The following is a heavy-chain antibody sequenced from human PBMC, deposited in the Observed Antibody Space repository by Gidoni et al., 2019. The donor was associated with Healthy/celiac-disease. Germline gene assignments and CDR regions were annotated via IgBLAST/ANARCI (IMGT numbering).Heavy chain of an antibody. CDR2: IYSGGST. CDR1: GFTVSSNY. D-gene: IGHD6-13*01. J-gene: IGHJ4*02. Sequence: EVQLVETGGGLIQPGGSLRLSCAAPGFTVSSNYMSWVRQAPGKGLEWVSVIYSGGSTYYADSVKGRFTISRDNSKNTLYLQMNSLRAEDTAVYYCARTSSSWHKRAFDYWGQGTLVTVSS. CDR3: ARTSSSWHKRAFDY. V-gene: IGHV3-53*02.